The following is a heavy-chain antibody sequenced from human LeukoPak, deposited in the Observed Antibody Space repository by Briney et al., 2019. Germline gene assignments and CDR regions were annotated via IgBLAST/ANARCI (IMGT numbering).Heavy chain of an antibody. Sequence: GGSLRLSCAASGFTFSHYGMHWVRQAPGKGLEWVAFIWNDGSNKYYADSVKGRFTVSRDTPNNMLYLQMNSLTVDDTAIYYCAKDANCGGDCYWGQGTLVTVSS. CDR3: AKDANCGGDCY. J-gene: IGHJ4*02. CDR2: IWNDGSNK. D-gene: IGHD2-21*01. CDR1: GFTFSHYG. V-gene: IGHV3-30*02.